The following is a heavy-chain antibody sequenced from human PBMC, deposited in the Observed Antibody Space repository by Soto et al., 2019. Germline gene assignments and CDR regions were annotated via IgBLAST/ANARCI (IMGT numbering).Heavy chain of an antibody. J-gene: IGHJ4*02. CDR1: GGTFSSYA. D-gene: IGHD3-22*01. Sequence: QVQLVQSGAEVKKPGSSVKVCCKASGGTFSSYAISWVRQAPGQGLEWMGGIIPIFGTANYAQKFQGRVTITADESTSTAYMELSSLRSEDTAVYYCARDPASSGYLDYYFDYWGQGTLVSVSS. CDR3: ARDPASSGYLDYYFDY. CDR2: IIPIFGTA. V-gene: IGHV1-69*01.